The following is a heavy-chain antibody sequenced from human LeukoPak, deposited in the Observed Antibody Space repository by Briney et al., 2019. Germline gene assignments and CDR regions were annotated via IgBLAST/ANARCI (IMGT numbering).Heavy chain of an antibody. D-gene: IGHD3-10*01. J-gene: IGHJ3*02. CDR1: GDSISSYY. CDR2: IYYSGST. CDR3: ASRRITMVRGVREAAFDI. V-gene: IGHV4-59*08. Sequence: PSETLSLTCTVSGDSISSYYWSWIRQPPGKGLEWIGYIYYSGSTNYNPSLKSRVTISVDTSKNQFSLKLSSVTAADTAVYYCASRRITMVRGVREAAFDIWGQGTMVTVSS.